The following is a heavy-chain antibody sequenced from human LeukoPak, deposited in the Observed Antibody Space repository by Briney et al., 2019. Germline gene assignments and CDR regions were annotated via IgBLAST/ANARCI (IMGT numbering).Heavy chain of an antibody. J-gene: IGHJ5*02. Sequence: SGGSLRPSCAASGFTFSGSAVHWVRQSSGKGLEWVGHIDKKDNLYATAYAESVKGRFTISRDDSKDTAFLHMDSLKTEDTALYYCTRDRGTYNWFDPWGQGTLVTVSS. CDR3: TRDRGTYNWFDP. CDR2: IDKKDNLYAT. V-gene: IGHV3-73*01. D-gene: IGHD2-15*01. CDR1: GFTFSGSA.